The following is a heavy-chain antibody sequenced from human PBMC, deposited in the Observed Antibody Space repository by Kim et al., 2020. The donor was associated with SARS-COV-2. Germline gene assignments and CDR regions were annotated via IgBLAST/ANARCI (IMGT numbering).Heavy chain of an antibody. Sequence: ASVKVFCKASGYTFTGYYRYWVRQVPGQGLEWIGCINLNLCVTNYAQKFQGRVTVTSDTSITTAYMELSRRRADDTAVYYFARLVAKPVALYANWFYPLG. V-gene: IGHV1-2*02. CDR1: GYTFTGYY. CDR2: INLNLCVT. J-gene: IGHJ5*02. D-gene: IGHD6-19*01. CDR3: ARLVAKPVALYANWFYP.